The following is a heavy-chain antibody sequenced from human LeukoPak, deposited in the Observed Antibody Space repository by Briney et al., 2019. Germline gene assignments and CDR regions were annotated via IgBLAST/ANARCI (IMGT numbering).Heavy chain of an antibody. CDR1: GYTFTNYY. CDR2: INPSGGST. Sequence: GASVKVSCKASGYTFTNYYMHWVRQAPGQGLEWMGLINPSGGSTSYAEKFQGRVIMTRDMSTTTDYMELSSLRSEDTAVYYCARVSLYYDILTGYYSVYYYMDVWGKGTTVTISS. D-gene: IGHD3-9*01. CDR3: ARVSLYYDILTGYYSVYYYMDV. V-gene: IGHV1-46*01. J-gene: IGHJ6*03.